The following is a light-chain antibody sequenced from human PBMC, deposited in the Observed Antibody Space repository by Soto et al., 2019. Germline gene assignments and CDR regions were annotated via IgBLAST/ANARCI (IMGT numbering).Light chain of an antibody. CDR2: GAS. CDR3: QQYIRWPLT. V-gene: IGKV3-15*01. J-gene: IGKJ4*01. CDR1: QSVSSS. Sequence: EIVMTQSPATLSLSPGERATLSCRASQSVSSSLAWYQQKPGQAPRLLMYGASTRATGIPARFSGSGSGTEFTLTISSLQSEDYAVYFCQQYIRWPLTFGGGTKVEI.